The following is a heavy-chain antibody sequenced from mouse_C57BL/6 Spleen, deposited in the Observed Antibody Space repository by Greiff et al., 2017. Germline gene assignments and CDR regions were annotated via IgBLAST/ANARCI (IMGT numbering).Heavy chain of an antibody. CDR3: AKNYYGSSYDAMGC. V-gene: IGHV5-17*01. J-gene: IGHJ4*01. CDR1: GFPFSDYG. Sequence: EVQLVESGGGLVKPGGSLKLSCAASGFPFSDYGMHWVRQAPEKGLEWVAYISSGSSTIYYADTVKGRFTISRDNAKNTLFLQMTSLRSEDTAMYYCAKNYYGSSYDAMGCWGQGTSVTVST. CDR2: ISSGSSTI. D-gene: IGHD1-1*01.